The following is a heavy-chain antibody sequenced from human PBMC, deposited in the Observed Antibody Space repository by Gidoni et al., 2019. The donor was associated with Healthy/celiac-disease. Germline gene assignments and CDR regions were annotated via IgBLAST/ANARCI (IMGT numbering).Heavy chain of an antibody. Sequence: QVQLVQSGAEVKKPGSSVKVSCKASGGTFSSYAISWVRQAPGQGLEWMGRIIPILGIANYAQKFQGRVTITADKSTSTAYMELSSLRSEDTAVYYCARNVGSWNLLSTDYYMDVWGKGTTVTVSS. D-gene: IGHD6-13*01. CDR3: ARNVGSWNLLSTDYYMDV. J-gene: IGHJ6*03. CDR2: IIPILGIA. V-gene: IGHV1-69*04. CDR1: GGTFSSYA.